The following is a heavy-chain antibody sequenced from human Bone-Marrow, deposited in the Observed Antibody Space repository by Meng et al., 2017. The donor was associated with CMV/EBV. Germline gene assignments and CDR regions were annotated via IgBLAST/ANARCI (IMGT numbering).Heavy chain of an antibody. V-gene: IGHV3-23*01. J-gene: IGHJ4*02. CDR1: GFTFSNYA. CDR2: ITASGGST. CDR3: ARGVYSNYDS. D-gene: IGHD4-11*01. Sequence: GGSLRLSCAVSGFTFSNYAMGWIRQAPGKGLEWVSVITASGGSTYYADSVKGRFTISRDNSKDTVSRQMNSLRAEDTAMYYCARGVYSNYDSWGQGTLVTVSS.